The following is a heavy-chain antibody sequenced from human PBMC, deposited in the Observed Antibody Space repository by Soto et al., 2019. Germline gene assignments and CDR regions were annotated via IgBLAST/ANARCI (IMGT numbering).Heavy chain of an antibody. V-gene: IGHV3-23*01. J-gene: IGHJ4*02. CDR2: ITDTGGDT. D-gene: IGHD3-10*01. CDR3: ARGSTDSYPGSRLFDF. CDR1: GIPFGSRA. Sequence: GGSLRLSCVASGIPFGSRAMSWVRQAPGEGLEWVSTITDTGGDTKYADSVRGRFTMSRDNSKKTLYLQMNSLRVEDSALYYCARGSTDSYPGSRLFDFWGRGTLATVYS.